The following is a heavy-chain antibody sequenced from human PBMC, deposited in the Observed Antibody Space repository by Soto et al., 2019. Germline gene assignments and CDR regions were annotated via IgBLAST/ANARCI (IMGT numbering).Heavy chain of an antibody. D-gene: IGHD6-6*01. CDR3: ARALKLVDSSSFFGAFDI. CDR2: INPSGGST. J-gene: IGHJ3*02. CDR1: GYTFTSYY. V-gene: IGHV1-46*01. Sequence: ASVKVSCKASGYTFTSYYMHWVRQAPGQGLEWMGIINPSGGSTSYAQKFQGRVTMTRDTSTSTVYMKLSSLRSEDTAVYYCARALKLVDSSSFFGAFDIWGQGTMVTVSS.